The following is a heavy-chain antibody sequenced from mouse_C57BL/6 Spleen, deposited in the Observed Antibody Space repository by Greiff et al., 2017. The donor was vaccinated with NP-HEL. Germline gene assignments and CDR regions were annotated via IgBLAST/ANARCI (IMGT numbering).Heavy chain of an antibody. Sequence: EVKVVESGGGLVQPKGSLKLSCAASGFSFNTYAMNWVRQAPGKGLEWVARIRSKSNNYATYYADSVKDRFTISRDDSESMLYLQMNNLKTEDTAMYYCVREKFAYWGQGTLVTVSA. CDR3: VREKFAY. V-gene: IGHV10-1*01. CDR1: GFSFNTYA. CDR2: IRSKSNNYAT. J-gene: IGHJ3*01.